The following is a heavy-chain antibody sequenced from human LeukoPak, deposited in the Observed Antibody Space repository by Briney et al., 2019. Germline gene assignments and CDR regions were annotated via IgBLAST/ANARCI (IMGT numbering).Heavy chain of an antibody. CDR1: GVSISAYY. Sequence: SETLSLTCTVSGVSISAYYCSWIRQPPGKGLEWIGYIHYSGTTNYYPSLKSRVTIALDTSKNQFSLKLNSVTAADTPVYYCARFGTSSSRFFDQWGQGTLVTVSS. CDR3: ARFGTSSSRFFDQ. J-gene: IGHJ4*02. D-gene: IGHD6-6*01. V-gene: IGHV4-59*01. CDR2: IHYSGTT.